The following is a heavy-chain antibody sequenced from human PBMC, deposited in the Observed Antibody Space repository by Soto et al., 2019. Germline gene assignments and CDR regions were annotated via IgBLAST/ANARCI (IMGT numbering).Heavy chain of an antibody. CDR1: GYTFTSYA. CDR3: ARALGVATTYGMDV. Sequence: ASVKVSCKASGYTFTSYAMHWVRQAPGQRLEWMGWINAGNGNTKYSQKFQGRVTITRDTSASTAYMELSSLRSEDTAVYYCARALGVATTYGMDVWGQGTTVTVS. CDR2: INAGNGNT. V-gene: IGHV1-3*01. D-gene: IGHD5-12*01. J-gene: IGHJ6*02.